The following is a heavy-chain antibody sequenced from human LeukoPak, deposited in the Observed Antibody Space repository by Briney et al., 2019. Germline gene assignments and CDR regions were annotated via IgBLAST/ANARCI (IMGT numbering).Heavy chain of an antibody. CDR1: GFTFDDYT. J-gene: IGHJ4*02. CDR3: AKDRNLQKDYYDSSGPLDY. D-gene: IGHD3-22*01. V-gene: IGHV3-43*01. CDR2: ISWDGGST. Sequence: PGGSLRLSCAASGFTFDDYTMHWVRQAPGKGLEWVSLISWDGGSTYYADSVKGRFTISRDNSKNSLYLQMNSLRTEDTALYYCAKDRNLQKDYYDSSGPLDYWGQGTLVTVSS.